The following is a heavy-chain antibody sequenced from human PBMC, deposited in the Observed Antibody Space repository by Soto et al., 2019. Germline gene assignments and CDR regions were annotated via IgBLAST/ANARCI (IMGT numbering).Heavy chain of an antibody. J-gene: IGHJ4*02. CDR2: IRSKAYGGTP. D-gene: IGHD6-6*01. Sequence: LRLSCTTSGFTFGDYAVNWVRQAPGKGLEWVGFIRSKAYGGTPEYAASVKGRFTISRDDSKSIAYVQMDGLKTEDTAVYYCSRSSTAARGQYLDYWGQGTLVTVSS. CDR1: GFTFGDYA. CDR3: SRSSTAARGQYLDY. V-gene: IGHV3-49*04.